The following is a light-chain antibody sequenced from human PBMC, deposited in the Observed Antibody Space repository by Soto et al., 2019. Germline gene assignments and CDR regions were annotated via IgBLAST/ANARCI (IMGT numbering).Light chain of an antibody. V-gene: IGKV3-20*01. CDR1: QSVTSN. Sequence: EIVMTQSPAALSVSPGERVPLSCRASQSVTSNLAWYQQKPGRAPRLLIYGASSRATGIPDRLSGSGSGKDFTLTISRLDPEDFAVYYCQQYGSSWTFGQGTKGDI. J-gene: IGKJ1*01. CDR3: QQYGSSWT. CDR2: GAS.